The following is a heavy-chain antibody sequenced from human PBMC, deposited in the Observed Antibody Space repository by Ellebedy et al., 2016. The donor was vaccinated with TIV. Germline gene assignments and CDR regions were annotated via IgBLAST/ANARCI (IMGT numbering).Heavy chain of an antibody. Sequence: AASVTVSCKASGYTFSSYAMHWVRHAPGQRLEWMGWINAGNGNTKYSQKFQDRVTITRDTSASTAYMELSSLSSEDTAVYYCTREWGTMVRGVTNWFDPWGQGTLVTVSS. D-gene: IGHD3-10*01. J-gene: IGHJ5*02. CDR3: TREWGTMVRGVTNWFDP. CDR2: INAGNGNT. V-gene: IGHV1-3*01. CDR1: GYTFSSYA.